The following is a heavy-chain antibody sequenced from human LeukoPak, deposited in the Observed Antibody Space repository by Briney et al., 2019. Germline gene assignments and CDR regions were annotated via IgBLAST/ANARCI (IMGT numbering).Heavy chain of an antibody. V-gene: IGHV3-33*06. Sequence: PGRSLRLSCAASGFSFRNYGMHWVRQAPGKGLEWVAGMWHDGSKKFYADSVKGRLTISRDNSNNALYMHMNSLRVEDTAIYYCAKDRRSYGDYGIDHWGQGTLVTVSS. D-gene: IGHD4-17*01. CDR3: AKDRRSYGDYGIDH. J-gene: IGHJ4*02. CDR2: MWHDGSKK. CDR1: GFSFRNYG.